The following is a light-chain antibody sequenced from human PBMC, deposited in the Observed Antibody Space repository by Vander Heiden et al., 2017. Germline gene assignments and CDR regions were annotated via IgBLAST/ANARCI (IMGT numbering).Light chain of an antibody. CDR3: QQYKNAPYT. Sequence: EIVMTQSPATLSVSPGERATLSCRASQSISSNLAWYQQKPGQAPRLLIYGASTRATGIPARFSGSGSGTEFTLTISSLQSEDFAVYYCQQYKNAPYTFGQGTKLEIK. CDR2: GAS. J-gene: IGKJ2*01. CDR1: QSISSN. V-gene: IGKV3-15*01.